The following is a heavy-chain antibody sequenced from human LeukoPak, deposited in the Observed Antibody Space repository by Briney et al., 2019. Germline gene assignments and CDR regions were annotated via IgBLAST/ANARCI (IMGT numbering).Heavy chain of an antibody. J-gene: IGHJ4*02. Sequence: HSGGSLRLSCAASGFTFSNYAMTWVRQAPGKGLEWVSGITNSGDNTYYADSVKGRFTISRDNSKNTLYLQMNSLRAEDTAIYHCAKAFYCSSASCPGFYFDCWGQGILVTVSS. CDR2: ITNSGDNT. CDR3: AKAFYCSSASCPGFYFDC. D-gene: IGHD2-15*01. CDR1: GFTFSNYA. V-gene: IGHV3-23*01.